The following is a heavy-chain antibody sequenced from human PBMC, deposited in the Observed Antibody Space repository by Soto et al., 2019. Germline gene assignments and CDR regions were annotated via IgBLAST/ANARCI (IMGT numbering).Heavy chain of an antibody. CDR2: FDPEDGET. Sequence: QVKLVQSGAEVKKPGASVKVSCKVSGYTLTELSMHWVRQAPGKGLEWMGGFDPEDGETIYAQKFQGRVTMTEDTSTDTAYMELSSLRSEDTAVYYCATATHYYDSSGYYRDYWGQGTLVTVSS. J-gene: IGHJ4*02. CDR1: GYTLTELS. D-gene: IGHD3-22*01. CDR3: ATATHYYDSSGYYRDY. V-gene: IGHV1-24*01.